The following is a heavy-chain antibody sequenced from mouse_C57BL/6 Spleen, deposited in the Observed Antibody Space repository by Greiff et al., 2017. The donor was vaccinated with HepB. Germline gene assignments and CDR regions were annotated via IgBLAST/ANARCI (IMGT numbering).Heavy chain of an antibody. CDR3: GRDRDNYAMDY. J-gene: IGHJ4*01. D-gene: IGHD3-2*01. Sequence: VQLQQPGAELVRPGSSVKLSCKASGYTFTSYWMHWVKQRPIQGLEWIGNIDPSDSETHYNQKFKDKATLTVDKSSSTAYMQLSSLTSEDSAVYYCGRDRDNYAMDYWGQGTSVTVSS. V-gene: IGHV1-52*01. CDR2: IDPSDSET. CDR1: GYTFTSYW.